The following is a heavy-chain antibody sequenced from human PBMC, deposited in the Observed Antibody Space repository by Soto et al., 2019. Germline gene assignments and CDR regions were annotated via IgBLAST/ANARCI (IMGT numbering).Heavy chain of an antibody. D-gene: IGHD3-3*01. J-gene: IGHJ5*02. Sequence: GESLKISCKGSGYSFTNYWIGWVRQMPGKGVEWMGMIYPDDSDTKYSPSFQGQVTFSADKSINTAYLQWSSLKASDTAIYYCARLEWLSLAAWFDPWGQGTLVTVSS. CDR2: IYPDDSDT. CDR3: ARLEWLSLAAWFDP. V-gene: IGHV5-51*01. CDR1: GYSFTNYW.